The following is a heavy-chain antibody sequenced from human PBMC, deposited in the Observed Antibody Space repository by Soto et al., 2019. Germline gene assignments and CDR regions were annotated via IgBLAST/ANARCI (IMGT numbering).Heavy chain of an antibody. V-gene: IGHV5-10-1*01. J-gene: IGHJ6*02. CDR3: ARRRDGYNYYYYYGLDV. CDR1: GYSFTSYW. CDR2: IDPSDSYT. Sequence: GESLEISCKGSGYSFTSYWISWVRQMPGKGLEWMGRIDPSDSYTNYSPSFQGHVTISADKSISTAYLQWSSLKASDTAMYYCARRRDGYNYYYYYGLDVWGQGTTVTVSS. D-gene: IGHD5-12*01.